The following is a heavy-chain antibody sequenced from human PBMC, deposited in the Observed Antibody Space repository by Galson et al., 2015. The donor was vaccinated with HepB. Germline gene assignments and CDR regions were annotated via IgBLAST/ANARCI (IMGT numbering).Heavy chain of an antibody. Sequence: LRLSCAASGFTFSSYSMNWVRQAPGKGLEWVSSISSSSSYIYYADSVKGRFTISRDNAKNSLYLQMNSLRAEDTAVYYCARDKGWELRHFDYWGQGTLVTVSS. CDR1: GFTFSSYS. CDR2: ISSSSSYI. D-gene: IGHD1-26*01. J-gene: IGHJ4*02. V-gene: IGHV3-21*01. CDR3: ARDKGWELRHFDY.